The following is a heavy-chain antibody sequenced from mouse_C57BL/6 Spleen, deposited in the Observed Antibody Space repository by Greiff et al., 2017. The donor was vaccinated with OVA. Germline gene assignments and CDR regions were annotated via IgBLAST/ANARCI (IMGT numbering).Heavy chain of an antibody. V-gene: IGHV1-82*01. D-gene: IGHD2-4*01. Sequence: QVQLQQSGPELVKPGASVKISCKASGYAFSSSWMNWVKQRPGKGLEWIGRIYPGDGDTNYNGKFKGKATLTADKSSSTAYMQLSSLTSEDSAVYFCAREGGYYDYDRSMDDWGQGTSVTVSS. CDR2: IYPGDGDT. J-gene: IGHJ4*01. CDR3: AREGGYYDYDRSMDD. CDR1: GYAFSSSW.